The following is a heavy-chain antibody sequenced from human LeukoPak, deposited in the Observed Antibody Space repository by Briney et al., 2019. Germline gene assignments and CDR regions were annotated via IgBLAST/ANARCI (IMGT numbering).Heavy chain of an antibody. V-gene: IGHV3-53*04. D-gene: IGHD4-17*01. Sequence: GESLRLSCAASGFTVSSNYMSWVRQAPGKGLEWVSVIYSGGSTYYADSVKGRFTISRHNSKNTLYLQMNSLRAEDTAVYYCARESGYGDYRYWGQGTLVTVSS. CDR2: IYSGGST. CDR3: ARESGYGDYRY. CDR1: GFTVSSNY. J-gene: IGHJ4*02.